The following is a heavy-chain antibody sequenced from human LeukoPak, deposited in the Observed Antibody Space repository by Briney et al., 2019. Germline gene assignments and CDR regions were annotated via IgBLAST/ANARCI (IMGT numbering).Heavy chain of an antibody. Sequence: PGGSLRLSCADSGFTFSNYAMHWVRQAPGKGLEYVSAISIIGGSTYYADSVKGRFTNSRDNSKNTLYLQMSSLRAEDTAVYYCVKDPRYSYGSWGQGTLVTVSS. V-gene: IGHV3-64D*09. CDR3: VKDPRYSYGS. CDR1: GFTFSNYA. J-gene: IGHJ4*02. D-gene: IGHD5-18*01. CDR2: ISIIGGST.